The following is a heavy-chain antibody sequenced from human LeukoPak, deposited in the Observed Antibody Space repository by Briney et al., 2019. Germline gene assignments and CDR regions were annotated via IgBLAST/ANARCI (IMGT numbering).Heavy chain of an antibody. CDR2: IYHSGST. V-gene: IGHV4-30-2*01. Sequence: SETLSLTCAVSGGSISSGGYSWSWIRQPPGTGLEWIGYIYHSGSTYYNPSLKSRVTISVDRSKNQFSLKLSSVTAADTAVYYCARGGYCTNGVCWDDAFDIWGQGTMVTVSS. CDR1: GGSISSGGYS. J-gene: IGHJ3*02. CDR3: ARGGYCTNGVCWDDAFDI. D-gene: IGHD2-8*01.